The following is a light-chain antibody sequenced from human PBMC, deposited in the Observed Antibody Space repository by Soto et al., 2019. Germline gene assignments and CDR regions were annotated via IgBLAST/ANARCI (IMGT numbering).Light chain of an antibody. V-gene: IGKV3-15*01. CDR3: QQYYDYPPLI. CDR1: RNINRK. CDR2: GAS. Sequence: IVMTQSPATLSVSPGERATLSCRASRNINRKLAWYQQKPGQAPRLLISGASTRATGIPARFSGSGSGTEFTLTISSLQSEDFAVYYCQQYYDYPPLIFGGGTKVEIK. J-gene: IGKJ4*01.